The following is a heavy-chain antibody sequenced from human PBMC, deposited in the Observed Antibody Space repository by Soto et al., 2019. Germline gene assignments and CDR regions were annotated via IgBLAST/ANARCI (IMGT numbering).Heavy chain of an antibody. D-gene: IGHD3-22*01. J-gene: IGHJ6*02. CDR3: ASESRGSGSYYYFGMDV. CDR2: IFTGGST. V-gene: IGHV3-53*01. CDR1: GFTVSYNY. Sequence: VQLVESGGGLIQPGGSLRLSCAASGFTVSYNYMSWVRQAPGKGLEWVSIIFTGGSTYYADSVKGRFTISRDTSKNTLSLQMNNLRAEDTAVYYCASESRGSGSYYYFGMDVWGQGTTVTVSS.